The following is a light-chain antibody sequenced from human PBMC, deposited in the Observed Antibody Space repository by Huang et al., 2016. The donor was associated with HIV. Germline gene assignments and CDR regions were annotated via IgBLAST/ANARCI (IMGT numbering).Light chain of an antibody. CDR3: QLYGSSTWT. CDR1: KSISSSY. Sequence: EIGLTQSPGTLSFSPGERATLSCRTRKSISSSYLAWYQQKPGRAPRLLIYGASTRAIGIPDRFSGSGSETDFTLTISRLEPEDFAVYYCQLYGSSTWTFGQGTKVEIK. J-gene: IGKJ1*01. V-gene: IGKV3-20*01. CDR2: GAS.